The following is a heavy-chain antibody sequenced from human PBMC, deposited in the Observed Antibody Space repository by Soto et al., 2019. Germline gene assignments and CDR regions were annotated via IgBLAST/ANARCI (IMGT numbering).Heavy chain of an antibody. CDR2: ISSSGSTI. D-gene: IGHD6-13*01. V-gene: IGHV3-11*01. Sequence: GGSLRLSCAASGFTFSDYYMSWIRQAPGKGLEWVSYISSSGSTIYYADSVKGRFTISRDNAKNSLYLQMNSLRAEDTAVYYCARDPQAAAGTEGYFDYWGQGTLVTVSS. J-gene: IGHJ4*02. CDR1: GFTFSDYY. CDR3: ARDPQAAAGTEGYFDY.